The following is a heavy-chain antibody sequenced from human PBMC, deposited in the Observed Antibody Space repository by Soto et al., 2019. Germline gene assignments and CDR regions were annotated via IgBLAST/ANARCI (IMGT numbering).Heavy chain of an antibody. CDR1: GYTFSTYD. D-gene: IGHD5-12*01. V-gene: IGHV1-8*02. CDR3: ARGGYGGYEGLSDS. CDR2: MNPHSGYT. Sequence: QVQLVQSGAEVKKPGASVKVSCKASGYTFSTYDINWVRQANGQGLEWMGWMNPHSGYTGFAQKFQGRVTMTRNTSTGTAYMELSSLTSEDTAVYYCARGGYGGYEGLSDSWGQGTLVTVSS. J-gene: IGHJ4*02.